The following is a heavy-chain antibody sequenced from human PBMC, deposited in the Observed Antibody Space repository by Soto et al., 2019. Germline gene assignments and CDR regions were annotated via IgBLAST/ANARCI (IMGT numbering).Heavy chain of an antibody. CDR1: GYSISSDYY. Sequence: SETLSLTCAVSGYSISSDYYWGWIRQPPGKGLEWIGNIYYSGSISHSGNTYYNASLRSRVTISVDRSKNHFSLRLSSIIAADTAIYYCARGDIPLATSNFDHWGQGALVTVSS. CDR2: IYYSGSISHSGNT. J-gene: IGHJ4*02. V-gene: IGHV4-38-2*01. D-gene: IGHD5-12*01. CDR3: ARGDIPLATSNFDH.